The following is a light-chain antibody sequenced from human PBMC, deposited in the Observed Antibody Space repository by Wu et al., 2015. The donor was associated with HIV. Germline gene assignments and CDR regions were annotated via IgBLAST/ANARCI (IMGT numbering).Light chain of an antibody. CDR2: DTS. CDR1: QSVDRY. Sequence: EIVLTQSPATLSLSPGDRATVSCRASQSVDRYLAWYQLKPGQPPRLLIYDTSNRATGIPDRFSGSGSGTDFTLSINRLEPEDFAVYHCQQYNTSPWTFGQGTKVEI. J-gene: IGKJ1*01. V-gene: IGKV3-11*01. CDR3: QQYNTSPWT.